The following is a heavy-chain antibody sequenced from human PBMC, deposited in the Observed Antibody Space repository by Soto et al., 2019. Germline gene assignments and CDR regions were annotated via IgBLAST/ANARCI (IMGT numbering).Heavy chain of an antibody. V-gene: IGHV3-21*06. Sequence: GGSLRLSCAASGFSLSGYWMHWVRQAPGKGLEWVSSISSGSSYIYYADSVKGRFTISRDNAKNSLYLQMNSLRAEDTAVYYCARSSGGSGKLWNYYGMDVWGQGTTVTVSS. J-gene: IGHJ6*02. D-gene: IGHD3-10*01. CDR2: ISSGSSYI. CDR1: GFSLSGYW. CDR3: ARSSGGSGKLWNYYGMDV.